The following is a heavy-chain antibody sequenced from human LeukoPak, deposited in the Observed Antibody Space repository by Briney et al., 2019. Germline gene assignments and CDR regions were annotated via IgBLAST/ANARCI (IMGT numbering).Heavy chain of an antibody. V-gene: IGHV5-51*01. CDR1: GYSFTSYW. CDR2: IYPGDSDT. Sequence: GESLKISCKGSGYSFTSYWIGWVRQMPGKGPEWMGIIYPGDSDTRYSPSFQGQVTISADKSISTAYLQWSSLKASDTAMYYCARHLSAAGTETPIFDYWGQGTLVTVSS. J-gene: IGHJ4*02. CDR3: ARHLSAAGTETPIFDY. D-gene: IGHD6-13*01.